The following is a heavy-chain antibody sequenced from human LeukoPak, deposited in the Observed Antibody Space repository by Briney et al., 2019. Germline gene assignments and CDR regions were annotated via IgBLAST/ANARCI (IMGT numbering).Heavy chain of an antibody. V-gene: IGHV3-11*01. Sequence: NAGGSLRLSCAASGFTFSDYYMSWIRQAPGKGLEWVSYISSSGSTIYYADSVKGRFTISRDNAKNSLYLQMNSLRAEDTAVYYCAIPTSSSWPHPLDWGQGTLVTVSS. CDR2: ISSSGSTI. CDR3: AIPTSSSWPHPLD. CDR1: GFTFSDYY. D-gene: IGHD6-13*01. J-gene: IGHJ4*02.